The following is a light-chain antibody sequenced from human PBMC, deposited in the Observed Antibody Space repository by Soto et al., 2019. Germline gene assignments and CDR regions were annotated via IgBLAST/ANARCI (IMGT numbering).Light chain of an antibody. Sequence: DILMTQSQESLSVSLGERATSNCKSSQSVLYSSNNKNYLAWYQQKPGQPPKLLIYWASTRESGVPDRFSGSGSGTDFTLTISSLQAEDVAVYYCQQYYSTPPWTFGQGSMVDVK. CDR3: QQYYSTPPWT. CDR2: WAS. V-gene: IGKV4-1*01. CDR1: QSVLYSSNNKNY. J-gene: IGKJ1*01.